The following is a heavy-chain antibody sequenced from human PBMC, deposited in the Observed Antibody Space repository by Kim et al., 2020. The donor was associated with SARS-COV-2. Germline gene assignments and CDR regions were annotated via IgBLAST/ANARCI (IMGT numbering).Heavy chain of an antibody. CDR3: AKDDPYYYDSSGYDRPE. D-gene: IGHD3-22*01. CDR1: GFTFSSYA. Sequence: GGSLRLSCAASGFTFSSYAMSWVRQAPGKGLEWVSAISGSGGSTYYADSVKGRFTISRDNSKNTLYLQMNSLRAEDTAVYYCAKDDPYYYDSSGYDRPEWGQGTLVTVSS. V-gene: IGHV3-23*01. CDR2: ISGSGGST. J-gene: IGHJ4*02.